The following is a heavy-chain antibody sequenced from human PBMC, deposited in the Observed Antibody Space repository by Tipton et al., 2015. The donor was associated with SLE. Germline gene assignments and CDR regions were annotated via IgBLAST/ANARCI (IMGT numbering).Heavy chain of an antibody. V-gene: IGHV4-61*02. J-gene: IGHJ3*02. CDR3: ARSLDTFYI. CDR1: GDSINKGGYH. Sequence: TLSLTCSVSGDSINKGGYHWNWIRQPAGMGLEWIGRMDTSGGTFYNPSLGSRVSISLDSSKNQSSLRRTPVTAADTARYYCARSLDTFYIWGQGTLVIVSS. CDR2: MDTSGGT.